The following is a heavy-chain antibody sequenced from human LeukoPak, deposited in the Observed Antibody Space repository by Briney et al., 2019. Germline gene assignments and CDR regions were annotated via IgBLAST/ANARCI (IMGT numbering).Heavy chain of an antibody. CDR1: GGSNSRTNY. D-gene: IGHD1-26*01. V-gene: IGHV4/OR15-8*02. CDR3: SRESGPFSPFGH. J-gene: IGHJ4*02. CDR2: ISLSGYT. Sequence: SYTRALTGGISGGSNSRTNYWGWVRQPPGQGLEWIGEISLSGYTGFNPSLRSRVTMSLDESKNHLSLNLASVTAADTAVYYCSRESGPFSPFGHWGQGILVTVTS.